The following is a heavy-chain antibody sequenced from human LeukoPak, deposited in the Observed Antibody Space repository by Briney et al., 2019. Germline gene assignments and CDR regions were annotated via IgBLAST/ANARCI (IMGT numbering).Heavy chain of an antibody. CDR2: ISGSGGST. Sequence: GGSLRLSRAASGSTFRSYGMSWVRQAPGKGLQWVSAISGSGGSTYYAASVKGRFTISRDNSRSTLYLQMNSLRAEDTAVYYCAKGPLLWNWGQGTLVTVSS. CDR3: AKGPLLWN. J-gene: IGHJ4*02. CDR1: GSTFRSYG. V-gene: IGHV3-23*01. D-gene: IGHD2/OR15-2a*01.